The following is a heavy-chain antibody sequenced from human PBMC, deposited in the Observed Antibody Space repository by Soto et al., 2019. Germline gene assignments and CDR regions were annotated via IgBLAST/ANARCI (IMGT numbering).Heavy chain of an antibody. Sequence: ASVKVSCKASGYTFTGYYMHWVRQAPGQGLERMGWINPNSGGTNYAQKFQGWVTMTRDTSISTAYMELSRLRSDDTAVYYCARDQAAAAYGMDVWGQGTTVTVSS. CDR3: ARDQAAAAYGMDV. CDR1: GYTFTGYY. D-gene: IGHD6-13*01. CDR2: INPNSGGT. J-gene: IGHJ6*02. V-gene: IGHV1-2*04.